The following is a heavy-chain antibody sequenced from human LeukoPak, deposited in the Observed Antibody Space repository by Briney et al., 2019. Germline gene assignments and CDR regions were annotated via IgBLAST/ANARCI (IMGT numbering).Heavy chain of an antibody. CDR1: GGTFSSYT. J-gene: IGHJ4*02. Sequence: QVQLVQSGAEVKKPGSAVKVSCTASGGTFSSYTISWVRQAPGQGLEWMARIIPILGIANYAQKFQGRVTITADKSTSTAYMELSSLRSEDTAVYYCASGLRGYDEEALDYWGQGTLVTVSS. CDR3: ASGLRGYDEEALDY. V-gene: IGHV1-69*02. D-gene: IGHD5-12*01. CDR2: IIPILGIA.